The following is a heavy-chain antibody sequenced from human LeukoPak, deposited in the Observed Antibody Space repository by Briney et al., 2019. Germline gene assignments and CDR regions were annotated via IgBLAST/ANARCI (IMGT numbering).Heavy chain of an antibody. V-gene: IGHV3-21*01. CDR2: ISSSSYI. J-gene: IGHJ4*02. CDR1: GFIFSSYF. CDR3: ATAYCGGDCYSEYFDY. Sequence: GGSLRLSCAASGFIFSSYFMNWVRQAPGKGLEWVSSISSSSYIYYADSVKGRFTISRDNAKNSLYLQMNSLRAEDTAVYYCATAYCGGDCYSEYFDYWGQGTLVTVSS. D-gene: IGHD2-21*02.